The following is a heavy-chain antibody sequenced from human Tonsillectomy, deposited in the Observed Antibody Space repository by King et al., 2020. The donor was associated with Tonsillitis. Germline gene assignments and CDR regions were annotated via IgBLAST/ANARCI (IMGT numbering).Heavy chain of an antibody. D-gene: IGHD3-22*01. CDR3: TRAFHPPHHYDSSGYWIYSDY. J-gene: IGHJ4*02. Sequence: VQLVESGGGLIQPGPSLSLSRTGPGSTFGDYALNWFRQAPGKGLAWVGFISNKAYGATTEYAPSVKGRFTISRDDSKSIAYLQMNSLKTEDTAVYYCTRAFHPPHHYDSSGYWIYSDYWGQGTLVTVSS. CDR2: ISNKAYGATT. CDR1: GSTFGDYA. V-gene: IGHV3-49*03.